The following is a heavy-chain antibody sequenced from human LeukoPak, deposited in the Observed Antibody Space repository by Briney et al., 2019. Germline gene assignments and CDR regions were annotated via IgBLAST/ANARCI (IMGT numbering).Heavy chain of an antibody. CDR2: INHSGST. Sequence: SETLSLTCAVYGGSFSGYYWSWIRQPPGKGLEWIGEINHSGSTNYNPSLKSRVTISVDTSKNQFSLKLSSVTAADTAVYYCARAVDSSGYYALDYWGQRTLVTVSS. J-gene: IGHJ4*02. V-gene: IGHV4-34*01. D-gene: IGHD3-22*01. CDR1: GGSFSGYY. CDR3: ARAVDSSGYYALDY.